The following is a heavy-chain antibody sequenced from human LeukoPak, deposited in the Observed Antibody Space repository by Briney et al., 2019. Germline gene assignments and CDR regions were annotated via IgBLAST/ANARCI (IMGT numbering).Heavy chain of an antibody. D-gene: IGHD6-6*01. CDR2: ISGSGGST. J-gene: IGHJ3*02. CDR3: AKEGRVGYSSSSWAFDI. V-gene: IGHV3-23*01. CDR1: GFNFSSYA. Sequence: GGSLRLSCAASGFNFSSYAMSWVRQTPEKGLEWVSAISGSGGSTYYADSVKGRFTISRDNSNNTLYLQMNSLRAEDTAVYYCAKEGRVGYSSSSWAFDIWGQGTMVTVSS.